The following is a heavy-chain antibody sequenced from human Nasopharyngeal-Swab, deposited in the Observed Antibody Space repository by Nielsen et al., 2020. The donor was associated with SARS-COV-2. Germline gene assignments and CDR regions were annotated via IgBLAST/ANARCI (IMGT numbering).Heavy chain of an antibody. D-gene: IGHD3-22*01. CDR2: IYPGDSDT. CDR3: ARRGYYDSSGYSPHNGWFDP. Sequence: VRQMPGKGLEWVGTIYPGDSDTRYSPSFQGQVTISADKSISTAYLQWSSLKASDTAMYYCARRGYYDSSGYSPHNGWFDPWGQGTLVTVSS. V-gene: IGHV5-51*01. J-gene: IGHJ5*02.